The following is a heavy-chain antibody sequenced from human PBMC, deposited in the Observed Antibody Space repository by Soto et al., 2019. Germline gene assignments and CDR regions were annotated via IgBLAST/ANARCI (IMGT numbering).Heavy chain of an antibody. D-gene: IGHD6-13*01. J-gene: IGHJ4*02. V-gene: IGHV1-3*01. Sequence: ASVKVSCKASGYTFIDYAMHWVRQAPGQRLEWMGMINASGGSTSYAQKFQGRVTITRDTSTSTAYMELSSLRSEDTAVYYCAREQQLVLSPHFDYWGQGTLVTVSS. CDR3: AREQQLVLSPHFDY. CDR2: INASGGST. CDR1: GYTFIDYA.